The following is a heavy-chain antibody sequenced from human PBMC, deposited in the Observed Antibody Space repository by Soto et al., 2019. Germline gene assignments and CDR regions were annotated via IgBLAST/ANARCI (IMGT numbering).Heavy chain of an antibody. D-gene: IGHD1-20*01. CDR1: GYTFTSYD. CDR2: MSPNTGTI. Sequence: ASVKVSCKASGYTFTSYDINWVRQATGQGPEWMGWMSPNTGTIVYAQKFQGRVTMTRNTSTSTAYMTLSSLRSEDMAVYYCARDRPGIKTYEAFDIWGQGTTVTVSS. V-gene: IGHV1-8*01. CDR3: ARDRPGIKTYEAFDI. J-gene: IGHJ3*02.